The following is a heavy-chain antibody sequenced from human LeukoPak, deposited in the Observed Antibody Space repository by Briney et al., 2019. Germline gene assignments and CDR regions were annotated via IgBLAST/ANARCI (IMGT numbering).Heavy chain of an antibody. J-gene: IGHJ4*02. Sequence: PSETLSLTCTVSGGSISSYYWSWIRQPPGEGLEWIGYIYYSGSTNYNPSLKSRVTISVDTSKNQFSLKLSSVTAADTAVYYCARQDTAMVLQSYYFDYWGQGTLVTVSS. CDR3: ARQDTAMVLQSYYFDY. CDR1: GGSISSYY. CDR2: IYYSGST. V-gene: IGHV4-59*01. D-gene: IGHD5-18*01.